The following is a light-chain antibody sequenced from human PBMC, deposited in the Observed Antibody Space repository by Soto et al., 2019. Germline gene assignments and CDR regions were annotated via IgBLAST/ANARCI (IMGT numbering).Light chain of an antibody. CDR1: QDISNY. CDR3: QQYDNLPLT. J-gene: IGKJ4*01. Sequence: DIQMTQSPSSLSASVGDMVTITCQASQDISNYLNWYQQKPGKAPKLLIYCASNLETGVPSRFSGSGSGTDFTFTISSLQPEDIETYYCQQYDNLPLTFGGGTKVDIK. V-gene: IGKV1-33*01. CDR2: CAS.